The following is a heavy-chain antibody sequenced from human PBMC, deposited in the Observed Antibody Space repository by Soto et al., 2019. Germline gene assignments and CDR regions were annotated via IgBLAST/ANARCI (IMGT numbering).Heavy chain of an antibody. J-gene: IGHJ6*04. Sequence: GGSLRLSCAASGFTFSDYYMSWIRQAPGEGLEWVSYISSSGSTIYYADSVKGRFTISRDNAKNSLYLQMNSLRAEDTAVYYCARTLRSDTMDVWGKGTTVTVSS. V-gene: IGHV3-11*01. CDR3: ARTLRSDTMDV. D-gene: IGHD3-3*01. CDR2: ISSSGSTI. CDR1: GFTFSDYY.